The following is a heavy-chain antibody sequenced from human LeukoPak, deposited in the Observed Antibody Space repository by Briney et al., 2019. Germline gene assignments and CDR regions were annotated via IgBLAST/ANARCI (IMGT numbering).Heavy chain of an antibody. Sequence: SETLSLTCTVSGGSLSSYYWSWNRQPPGKGLEWIGYISYSGSTNYNPSLKSRVTLSLDTSKNQFSLKLSSVTAADTAVYYCAGDYGGSNFDYWGQGTLVTVSS. CDR1: GGSLSSYY. CDR3: AGDYGGSNFDY. D-gene: IGHD4-23*01. V-gene: IGHV4-59*01. CDR2: ISYSGST. J-gene: IGHJ4*02.